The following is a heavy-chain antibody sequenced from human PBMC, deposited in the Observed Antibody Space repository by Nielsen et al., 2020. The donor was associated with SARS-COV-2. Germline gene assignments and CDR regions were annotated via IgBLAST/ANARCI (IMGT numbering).Heavy chain of an antibody. CDR1: GFTFSSYG. J-gene: IGHJ4*02. Sequence: GGSLRLSCAASGFTFSSYGMHWVRQAPGKGLEWVAVIWYDGSNKYYADSVKGRFTISRDNSKNTLYLQMNSLRAEDTAVYYCARERTHNWNDVHFDYWGQGTLVTVPS. CDR3: ARERTHNWNDVHFDY. D-gene: IGHD1-1*01. V-gene: IGHV3-33*01. CDR2: IWYDGSNK.